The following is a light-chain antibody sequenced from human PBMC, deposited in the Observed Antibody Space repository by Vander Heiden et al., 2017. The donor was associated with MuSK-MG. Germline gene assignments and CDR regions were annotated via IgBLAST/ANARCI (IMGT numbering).Light chain of an antibody. CDR1: QSVSSNF. V-gene: IGKV3-20*01. Sequence: EIVLTQSPGTLSLSPGERATLSCRASQSVSSNFLAWYQQRPCQPPRLLICGASSSATGIPDRISGSGSGTDFTLTISRLEPEDFAVYYCHQDCESAATFGQGTRLEIK. CDR3: HQDCESAAT. J-gene: IGKJ5*01. CDR2: GAS.